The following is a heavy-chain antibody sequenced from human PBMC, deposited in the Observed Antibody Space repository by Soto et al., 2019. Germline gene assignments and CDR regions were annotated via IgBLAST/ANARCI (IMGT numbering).Heavy chain of an antibody. Sequence: SETLSLTCTVSGGSTSSYYWSWIRQPPGKGLEYFGYVFYTGSTNYNPSLRSRVTISLDTSKNQFSLKLSSVTAADTAVYYCARGPGRYYFDHWGQGTLVTVSS. J-gene: IGHJ4*02. CDR1: GGSTSSYY. CDR3: ARGPGRYYFDH. V-gene: IGHV4-59*01. D-gene: IGHD3-16*02. CDR2: VFYTGST.